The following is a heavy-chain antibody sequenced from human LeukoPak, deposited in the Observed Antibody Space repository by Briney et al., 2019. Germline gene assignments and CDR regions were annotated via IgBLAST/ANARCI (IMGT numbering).Heavy chain of an antibody. CDR3: AKDWGSTSGWFDS. Sequence: PGGSLRLSCAASGFTFSSYAMSWVRQAPGKGLEWVSAISGSGVSTYHADSVKGRFTISRDNSKNTLFVQVNSLRAEDTAVYYCAKDWGSTSGWFDSWGQGTLVTVSS. CDR2: ISGSGVST. V-gene: IGHV3-23*01. D-gene: IGHD2-2*01. CDR1: GFTFSSYA. J-gene: IGHJ5*01.